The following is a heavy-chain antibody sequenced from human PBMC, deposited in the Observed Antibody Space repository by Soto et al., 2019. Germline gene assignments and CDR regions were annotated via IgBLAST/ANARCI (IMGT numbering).Heavy chain of an antibody. CDR1: VYTFTRNW. D-gene: IGHD6-19*01. CDR3: ARLYGYSSGWHANIFDY. Sequence: PGESLKISCKGSVYTFTRNWIGWVRQMPGKGLEWMGIIFPIDSDTRYSPSSQGQVTISADKSISTAYLQWSSLKASDTAMYYCARLYGYSSGWHANIFDYWGQGTLVTVSS. CDR2: IFPIDSDT. V-gene: IGHV5-51*01. J-gene: IGHJ4*02.